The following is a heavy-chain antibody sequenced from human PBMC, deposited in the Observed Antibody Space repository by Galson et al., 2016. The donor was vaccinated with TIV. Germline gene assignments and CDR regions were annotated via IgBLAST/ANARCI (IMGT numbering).Heavy chain of an antibody. CDR2: ISNTGSLK. CDR3: ARGGRDGYNYVPEKAIYY. CDR1: GFSFSSLS. D-gene: IGHD5-24*01. V-gene: IGHV3-21*01. J-gene: IGHJ4*02. Sequence: SLRLSCAASGFSFSSLSMHWVRQAPGKGLEWVSSISNTGSLKHYPDSLKGQFTISRDNARNSVFLQMNSLRAEDTAVYYCARGGRDGYNYVPEKAIYYWGQGTRVTVSS.